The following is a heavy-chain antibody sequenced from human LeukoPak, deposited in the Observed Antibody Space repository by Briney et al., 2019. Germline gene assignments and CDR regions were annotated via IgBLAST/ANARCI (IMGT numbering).Heavy chain of an antibody. CDR3: ATAFYDSSAEAFDI. V-gene: IGHV1-24*01. Sequence: GASETVSCKVSGYTLTEISMHWVGQARRTALEWVGGFDPEDGETIYAQKFQGRVTMTEDTSTDTAYMELSSLRSEDTAVYYCATAFYDSSAEAFDIWGQGTMVTVSS. D-gene: IGHD3-22*01. J-gene: IGHJ3*02. CDR1: GYTLTEIS. CDR2: FDPEDGET.